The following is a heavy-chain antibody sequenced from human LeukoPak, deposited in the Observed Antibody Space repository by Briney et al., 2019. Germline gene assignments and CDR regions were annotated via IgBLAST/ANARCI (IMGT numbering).Heavy chain of an antibody. CDR1: GFSFSSHA. Sequence: PGRSLRLSCAASGFSFSSHAMHWVRQAPGKGLEWVANIKQEGSEKYYVDSVKGRFTISRDNAKNSLYLQMNSLRAEDTAVYYCARDNGYYDSSGYYYYYYGMDVWGQGATVTVSS. D-gene: IGHD3-22*01. V-gene: IGHV3-7*01. CDR3: ARDNGYYDSSGYYYYYYGMDV. CDR2: IKQEGSEK. J-gene: IGHJ6*02.